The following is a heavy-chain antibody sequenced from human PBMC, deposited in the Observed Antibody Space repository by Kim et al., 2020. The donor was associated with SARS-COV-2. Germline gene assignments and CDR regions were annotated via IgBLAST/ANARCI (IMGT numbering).Heavy chain of an antibody. J-gene: IGHJ4*02. Sequence: GGSLRLSCAASGFTFSDYYMSWIRQAPGKGLEWVSYISSSGSTIYYADSVKGRFTISRDNAKNSLYLQMNSLRAEDTAVYYCAREVWFGELLSHLDYWGQGTLVTVSS. CDR2: ISSSGSTI. V-gene: IGHV3-11*01. D-gene: IGHD3-10*01. CDR3: AREVWFGELLSHLDY. CDR1: GFTFSDYY.